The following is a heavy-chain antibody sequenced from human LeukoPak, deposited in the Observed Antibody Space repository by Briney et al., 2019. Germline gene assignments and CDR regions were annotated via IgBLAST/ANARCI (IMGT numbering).Heavy chain of an antibody. CDR2: IYYSGST. V-gene: IGHV4-59*01. CDR3: ARMIYCSSTSCYRSSAFDI. D-gene: IGHD2-2*02. Sequence: SETLSLTCTVSGGSISSYYWSWIRQPPGKGLGWIGYIYYSGSTNYNPSLKSRVTISVDTSKNQFSLKLSPVTAADTAVYYCARMIYCSSTSCYRSSAFDIWGQGTMVTVSS. J-gene: IGHJ3*02. CDR1: GGSISSYY.